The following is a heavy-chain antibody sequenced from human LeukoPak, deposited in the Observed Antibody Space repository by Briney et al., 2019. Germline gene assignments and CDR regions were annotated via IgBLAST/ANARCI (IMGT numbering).Heavy chain of an antibody. D-gene: IGHD6-13*01. CDR3: TREKSGTIVDY. J-gene: IGHJ4*02. V-gene: IGHV4-38-2*02. CDR1: GYSISSGYY. Sequence: SETLSLTCAVSGYSISSGYYWGWIRQPPGKGLEWIGSIYHSGNTYYNPSLKSRVTMSVDMSNNQFSLKLNSVTAADTAVYFCTREKSGTIVDYWGQGTLVTVSS. CDR2: IYHSGNT.